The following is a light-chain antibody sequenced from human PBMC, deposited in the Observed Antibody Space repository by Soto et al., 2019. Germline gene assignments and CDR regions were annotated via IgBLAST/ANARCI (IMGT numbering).Light chain of an antibody. J-gene: IGLJ1*01. CDR3: SSYAGSNNFV. CDR2: EVT. CDR1: SSDVGYYDY. V-gene: IGLV2-8*01. Sequence: QSVLTQPPSASGFPGQSVTISCTGTSSDVGYYDYASWYQLHPGKAPKLVIYEVTQRPSGVPDCVSASKSGNTASLTVSGLRAEDEADYYCSSYAGSNNFVFGSGTKVTVL.